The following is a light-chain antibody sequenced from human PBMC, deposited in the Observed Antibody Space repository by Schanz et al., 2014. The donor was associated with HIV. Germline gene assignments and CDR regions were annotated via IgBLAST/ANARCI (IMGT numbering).Light chain of an antibody. CDR2: GAS. V-gene: IGKV3-15*01. J-gene: IGKJ5*01. CDR3: QQYNDWPPIT. CDR1: QSVSSN. Sequence: IVLTQSPGTLSLSPGERATLSCRASQSVSSNLAWYQQKPGQAPRLLIYGASTRVTGIPARFSGSGSGTEFTLTISSLQSEDFAVYYCQQYNDWPPITFGQGTRLEIK.